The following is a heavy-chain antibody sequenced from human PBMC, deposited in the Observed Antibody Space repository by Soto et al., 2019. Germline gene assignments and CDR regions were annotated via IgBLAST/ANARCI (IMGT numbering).Heavy chain of an antibody. V-gene: IGHV6-1*01. Sequence: PSGTLALTCAISGDSVSSNGAAWNWIRQSPSRGLEWLGRTYYRSKWYNDYALSVKSRITINPDTSKNQFSLQLNSVTPEDTAVYYCARSEGIAVDRTLEYWGQGTLPTVS. CDR3: ARSEGIAVDRTLEY. J-gene: IGHJ4*02. CDR2: TYYRSKWYN. CDR1: GDSVSSNGAA. D-gene: IGHD6-13*01.